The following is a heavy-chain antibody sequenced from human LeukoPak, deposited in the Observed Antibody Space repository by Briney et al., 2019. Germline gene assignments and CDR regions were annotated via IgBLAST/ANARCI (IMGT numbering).Heavy chain of an antibody. CDR1: GYTFTRYA. CDR2: INTNTGNP. D-gene: IGHD3-3*01. CDR3: ARVPLKGYDFWSGYHYYYYYGMDV. V-gene: IGHV7-4-1*02. J-gene: IGHJ6*02. Sequence: ASVKVSCKASGYTFTRYAMNWVRQAPGQGLEWMGWINTNTGNPTYAQGFTGRFVFSLDTSVSTAYLQISSLKAEDTAVYYCARVPLKGYDFWSGYHYYYYYGMDVWGQGTTVTVSS.